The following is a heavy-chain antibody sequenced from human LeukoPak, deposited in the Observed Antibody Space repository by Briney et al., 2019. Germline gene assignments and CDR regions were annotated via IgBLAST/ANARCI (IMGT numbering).Heavy chain of an antibody. V-gene: IGHV1-2*02. CDR1: GYTFTDYH. Sequence: ASVKVSCKASGYTFTDYHIHWVRPARGQGLERMGWINPNTGGTNYAQNFQGRVTMTRDTSITTSYMELSSLLSDDTALYYCARGGHGHTQNDYWGQGTLVTVSS. CDR3: ARGGHGHTQNDY. J-gene: IGHJ4*02. D-gene: IGHD5-24*01. CDR2: INPNTGGT.